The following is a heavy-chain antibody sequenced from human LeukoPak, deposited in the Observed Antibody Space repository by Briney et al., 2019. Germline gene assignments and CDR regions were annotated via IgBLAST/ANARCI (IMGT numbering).Heavy chain of an antibody. V-gene: IGHV3-74*01. Sequence: GGSLRLSCAASGFTLSSFWMHWVRQGPGKGLLWVSRIKGDGSTTSYADSVRGRFTISRDNAKNTLYLQMNSLRAEDTAVYYCVRGVSYDRSGPHFDSWGQGTLVTVSS. CDR1: GFTLSSFW. CDR2: IKGDGSTT. J-gene: IGHJ4*02. D-gene: IGHD3-3*01. CDR3: VRGVSYDRSGPHFDS.